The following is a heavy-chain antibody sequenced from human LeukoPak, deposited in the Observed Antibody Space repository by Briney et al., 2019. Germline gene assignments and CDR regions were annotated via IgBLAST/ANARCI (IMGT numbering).Heavy chain of an antibody. J-gene: IGHJ4*02. CDR2: IYYSGST. D-gene: IGHD6-19*01. CDR3: AGFAVAGPQGFDY. CDR1: GGSIGSYY. V-gene: IGHV4-59*01. Sequence: SETLSLTCTVSGGSIGSYYWSWIRQPPGKGLEWIGYIYYSGSTNYNPSLKSRVTISVDASKNQFSLKLSSVTAADTAVYYCAGFAVAGPQGFDYWGQGTLVTVSS.